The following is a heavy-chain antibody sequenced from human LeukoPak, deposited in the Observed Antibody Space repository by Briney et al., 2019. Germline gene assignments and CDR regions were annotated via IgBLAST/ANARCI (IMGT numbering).Heavy chain of an antibody. V-gene: IGHV4-39*01. Sequence: PSETLSLTCAVSGGSIISTTYYWGWIRQPPGKGLEWIGSIYYSGSTYYNPSLKSRVTISVDTSKNQFSLKLSSVTAADTAVYYCARPRPDSSGRSTAFDIWGQGTMVTVSS. CDR1: GGSIISTTYY. CDR2: IYYSGST. D-gene: IGHD3-22*01. J-gene: IGHJ3*02. CDR3: ARPRPDSSGRSTAFDI.